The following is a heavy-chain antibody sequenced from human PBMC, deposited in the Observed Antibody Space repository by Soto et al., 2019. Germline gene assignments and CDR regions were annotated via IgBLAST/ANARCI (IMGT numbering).Heavy chain of an antibody. Sequence: GESLKISCKGSGYSFTSYWIGWVRQMPGKGLEWMGIIYPGDSDTRYSPSFQAQVTISADKSISTAYLQWSSLKASDTAMYYCARLAGLPAAINYYGMDVWGQGTTVTVSS. D-gene: IGHD2-2*01. CDR2: IYPGDSDT. CDR3: ARLAGLPAAINYYGMDV. V-gene: IGHV5-51*01. CDR1: GYSFTSYW. J-gene: IGHJ6*02.